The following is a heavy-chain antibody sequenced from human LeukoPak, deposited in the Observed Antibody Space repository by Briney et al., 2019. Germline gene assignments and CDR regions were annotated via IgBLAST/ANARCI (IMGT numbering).Heavy chain of an antibody. CDR3: AKDYKPDGYNDLDY. D-gene: IGHD5-24*01. V-gene: IGHV3-23*01. Sequence: GGSLRLSCAASGFTFSTYTMHWVRQAPGKGLDWVSGIVGSNGKTYYADSVKGRFTISRDDSKNTLYLQMNSLRAEDTAVYFCAKDYKPDGYNDLDYWGQGTQVTVSS. CDR1: GFTFSTYT. J-gene: IGHJ4*02. CDR2: IVGSNGKT.